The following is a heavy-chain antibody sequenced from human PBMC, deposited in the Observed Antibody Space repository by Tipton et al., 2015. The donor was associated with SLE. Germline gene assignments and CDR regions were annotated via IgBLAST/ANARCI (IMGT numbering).Heavy chain of an antibody. J-gene: IGHJ4*02. CDR3: ATLSLPYADYEMN. CDR2: IHHTGST. D-gene: IGHD4-17*01. Sequence: TLSLTCAVSGYSISSGYYWGWIRQPPGKGLEWIGNIHHTGSTNYNPSLKSRATISGDMSKNQFSLRLSSVTAADTAVYYCATLSLPYADYEMNWGQGTLVTVSS. V-gene: IGHV4-38-2*01. CDR1: GYSISSGYY.